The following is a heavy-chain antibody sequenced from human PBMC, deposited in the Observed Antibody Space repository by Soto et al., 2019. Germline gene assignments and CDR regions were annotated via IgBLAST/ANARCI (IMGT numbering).Heavy chain of an antibody. Sequence: QVQLVQSGAEVKKPGSSVKVSCKASGGTFSSYAISWVRQAPGQGLEWLGGIIPIFGTADYAQKFQGRVTITADASTSTAYMELSSLRSEDTAVYYCASVETQRYYYGMDVWGQGTTVTVSS. D-gene: IGHD2-15*01. CDR1: GGTFSSYA. CDR3: ASVETQRYYYGMDV. J-gene: IGHJ6*02. V-gene: IGHV1-69*12. CDR2: IIPIFGTA.